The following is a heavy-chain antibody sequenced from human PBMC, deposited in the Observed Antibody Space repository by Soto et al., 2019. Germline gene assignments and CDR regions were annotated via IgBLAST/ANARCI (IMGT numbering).Heavy chain of an antibody. CDR3: ARTAARPGRFDP. Sequence: QVQLQESGPGLVKPSQTLSLTCTVSGGSISSGGYYWSWIRQHPGKGLEWIGYIYYSGSTYYNPSLKSRVTISVDTSKNQCSLKLSSVTAADTAVYYCARTAARPGRFDPWGQGTLVTVSS. CDR1: GGSISSGGYY. CDR2: IYYSGST. J-gene: IGHJ5*02. D-gene: IGHD6-6*01. V-gene: IGHV4-31*03.